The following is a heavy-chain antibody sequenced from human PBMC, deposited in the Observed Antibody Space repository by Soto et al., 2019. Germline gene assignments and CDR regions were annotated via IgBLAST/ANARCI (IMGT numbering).Heavy chain of an antibody. CDR1: GGSISSYY. CDR3: ARQQWLVLNAFDI. CDR2: IYYSGST. Sequence: SETLSLTCTVSGGSISSYYWSWIRQPPGKGLEWIGYIYYSGSTNYNPSLKSRVTISVDSSKNQFSLKLSSVTAADTAVYYCARQQWLVLNAFDIWGQGTMVTVSS. D-gene: IGHD6-19*01. J-gene: IGHJ3*02. V-gene: IGHV4-59*01.